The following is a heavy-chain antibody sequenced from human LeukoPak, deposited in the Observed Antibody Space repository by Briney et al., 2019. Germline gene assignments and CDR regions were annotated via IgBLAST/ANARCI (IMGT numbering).Heavy chain of an antibody. CDR3: ARDPYYDFWSDYGTEAFDI. Sequence: GGSLRLSCAASGFTFSSYWMSWVRQAPGKGLEWVANIKQDGSEKYYVDSVKGRFTISRDNAKNSLYLQMNSLRAEDTAVYYCARDPYYDFWSDYGTEAFDIWGQGTMVTVSS. J-gene: IGHJ3*02. CDR2: IKQDGSEK. D-gene: IGHD3-3*01. V-gene: IGHV3-7*01. CDR1: GFTFSSYW.